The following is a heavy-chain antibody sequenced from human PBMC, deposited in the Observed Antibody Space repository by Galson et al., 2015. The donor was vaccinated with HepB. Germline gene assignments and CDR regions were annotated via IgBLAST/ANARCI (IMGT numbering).Heavy chain of an antibody. Sequence: SLRLSCAASGFTFNTYSMNWVRQAPGKGLEWVSSISGTSTYIYYADSVKGRFTISRDNAKNSLYLQMNNVRAEDTAVYYCARDLSGMIRFFDWSTHFDSWGQGTLVTVSS. V-gene: IGHV3-21*01. CDR1: GFTFNTYS. J-gene: IGHJ4*02. CDR2: ISGTSTYI. D-gene: IGHD3-9*01. CDR3: ARDLSGMIRFFDWSTHFDS.